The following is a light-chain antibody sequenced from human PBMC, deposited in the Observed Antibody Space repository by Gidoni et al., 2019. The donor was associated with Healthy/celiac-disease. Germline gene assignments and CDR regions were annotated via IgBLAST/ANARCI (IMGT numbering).Light chain of an antibody. CDR3: SSYTSSSTPHVV. V-gene: IGLV2-14*01. CDR2: EVS. J-gene: IGLJ2*01. Sequence: QSALTQPASVLGSPGQSLTISCTGTSSDVGGYNYVSWYKQPPGKAPKLMIYEVSNRPSGVPDRFSGSKSGNTASLTISGLQAEDEADYYCSSYTSSSTPHVVFGGGTKLTVL. CDR1: SSDVGGYNY.